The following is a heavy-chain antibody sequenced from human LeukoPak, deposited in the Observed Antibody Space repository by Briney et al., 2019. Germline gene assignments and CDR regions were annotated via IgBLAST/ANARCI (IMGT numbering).Heavy chain of an antibody. D-gene: IGHD3-10*01. CDR2: IYTSGST. Sequence: SETLSLTCTVSGGPISSGSYYWSWIRQPAGKGLEWIGRIYTSGSTNYNPSLKSRVTISVDTSKNQFSLKLSSVTAADTAVYYCARDYFVRSLYYYYYMDVWGKGTTVTVSS. J-gene: IGHJ6*03. V-gene: IGHV4-61*02. CDR3: ARDYFVRSLYYYYYMDV. CDR1: GGPISSGSYY.